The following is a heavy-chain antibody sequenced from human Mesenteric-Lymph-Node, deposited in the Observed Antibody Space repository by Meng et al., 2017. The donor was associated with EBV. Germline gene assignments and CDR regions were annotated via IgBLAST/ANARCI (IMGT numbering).Heavy chain of an antibody. CDR2: IDTNTGNP. Sequence: QVHLVQSGSELKEPGASWKVSCKASGYTFTNYAMHWVRQAPGQGLEWMGWIDTNTGNPTFAQGFTGRFVFSLATSVSTAYLQISSLKAEDAAVYYCARGLSAAAGTVWGQGTLVTVSS. CDR3: ARGLSAAAGTV. V-gene: IGHV7-4-1*02. J-gene: IGHJ4*02. D-gene: IGHD6-13*01. CDR1: GYTFTNYA.